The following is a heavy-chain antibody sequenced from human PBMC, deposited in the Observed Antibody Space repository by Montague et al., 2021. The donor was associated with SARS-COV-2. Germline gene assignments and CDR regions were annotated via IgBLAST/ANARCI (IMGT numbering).Heavy chain of an antibody. D-gene: IGHD3-10*01. Sequence: SETLSLTCGVSSGSINSYYWSWIRQPAGKGLEWIGRIYTSGRTNHSPSLKSRVTISVDTSRNHLSLKLTSVTAADAAVYYCARDRFDFGAGRQGTIDFWGQGTLVTVSS. J-gene: IGHJ4*02. CDR1: SGSINSYY. V-gene: IGHV4-4*07. CDR2: IYTSGRT. CDR3: ARDRFDFGAGRQGTIDF.